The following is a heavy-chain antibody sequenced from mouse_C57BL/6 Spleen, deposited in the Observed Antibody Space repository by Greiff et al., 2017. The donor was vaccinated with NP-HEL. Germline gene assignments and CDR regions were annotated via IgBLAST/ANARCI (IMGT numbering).Heavy chain of an antibody. CDR3: ARKKKDYYGSKDYAMDY. J-gene: IGHJ4*01. Sequence: QVQLKQSGPGLVQPSQSLSIPCTVSGFSLTSYGVHWVRQSPGQGLEWLGVIWSGGSPDYNSAFISILSIRKATSKCQVFFKMNRLQADETARYYCARKKKDYYGSKDYAMDYWGQGTSVTVAS. V-gene: IGHV2-2*01. CDR2: IWSGGSP. D-gene: IGHD1-1*01. CDR1: GFSLTSYG.